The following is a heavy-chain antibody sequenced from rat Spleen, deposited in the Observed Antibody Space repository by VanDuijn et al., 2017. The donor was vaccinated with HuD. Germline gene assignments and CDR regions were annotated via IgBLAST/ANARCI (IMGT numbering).Heavy chain of an antibody. CDR2: VSYDGSRT. CDR1: GFTFSDYY. CDR3: ARPNYPGFNFFDY. J-gene: IGHJ2*01. Sequence: EVQLVESGGGLMQPGRSLKLSCAASGFTFSDYYMAWVRQAPTTGLEWVATVSYDGSRTYYRDSVKGRFTISRDNIKRILYLQMDSLRSEDTATYFCARPNYPGFNFFDYWGQGVMVTVSS. D-gene: IGHD1-4*01. V-gene: IGHV5-7*01.